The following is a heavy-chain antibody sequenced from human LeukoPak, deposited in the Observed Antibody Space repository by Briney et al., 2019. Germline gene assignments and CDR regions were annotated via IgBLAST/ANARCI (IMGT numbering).Heavy chain of an antibody. Sequence: QPGGSLRLSCAASGFPFSSYAMTWVRQAPGKGLEGVSVISGSGVGTYYADSVKGRFTVSRDNSKNTLYLQMNSLRAEDTAVYYCAKLIHNNPISCGGDCHFDCWGQGTLVTVSS. CDR2: ISGSGVGT. D-gene: IGHD2-21*02. CDR3: AKLIHNNPISCGGDCHFDC. CDR1: GFPFSSYA. J-gene: IGHJ4*02. V-gene: IGHV3-23*01.